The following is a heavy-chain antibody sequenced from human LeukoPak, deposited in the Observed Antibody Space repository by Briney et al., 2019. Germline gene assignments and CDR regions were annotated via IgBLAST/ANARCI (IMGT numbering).Heavy chain of an antibody. J-gene: IGHJ5*02. CDR1: GASVSSSSYY. CDR2: VYYTGSA. Sequence: PSETLPLTCTVSGASVSSSSYYWGWIRQPPGKGLEWIATVYYTGSAYYNPSLKSRVTISVDTSKSQFSLKLSSVTTADTALYYCARYASGSYYWFDPWGQGTLVTVSS. D-gene: IGHD3-10*01. V-gene: IGHV4-39*01. CDR3: ARYASGSYYWFDP.